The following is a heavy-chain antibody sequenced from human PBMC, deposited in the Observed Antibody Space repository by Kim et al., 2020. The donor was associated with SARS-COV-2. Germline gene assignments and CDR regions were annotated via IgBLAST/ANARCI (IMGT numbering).Heavy chain of an antibody. J-gene: IGHJ4*02. V-gene: IGHV4-39*01. CDR3: ARQRYSSSWHY. Sequence: SHSSNPSLKSRVPKSVDTSKNQFSLQLSPVTAADTAVYYCARQRYSSSWHYWGQGTLVTVSS. D-gene: IGHD6-13*01. CDR2: SH.